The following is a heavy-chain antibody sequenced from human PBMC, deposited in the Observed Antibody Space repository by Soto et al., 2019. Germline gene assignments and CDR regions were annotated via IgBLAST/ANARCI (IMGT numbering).Heavy chain of an antibody. J-gene: IGHJ3*02. CDR2: LSAYNGNT. V-gene: IGHV1-18*01. Sequence: RQAPGEGLGWMRWLSAYNGNTHYAQKLQGRVTMPTDTPTSTAYMELRSLRSDDTAVYYCARDWRYDFWSGYYPPGAFDIWG. CDR3: ARDWRYDFWSGYYPPGAFDI. D-gene: IGHD3-3*01.